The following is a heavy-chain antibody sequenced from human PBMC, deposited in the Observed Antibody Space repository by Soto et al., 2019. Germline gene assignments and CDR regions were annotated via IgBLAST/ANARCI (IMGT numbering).Heavy chain of an antibody. CDR1: GFTFSSYA. CDR3: AKLGGKAVAAHDAFDI. Sequence: GGSLRLSCAASGFTFSSYAMSWVRQAPGKGLEWVSTLSGSGGSLYYADSVRGRCTISRDNSKNTLFLQMDSLRAEDTAMYYCAKLGGKAVAAHDAFDIWGQGTMVTVSS. CDR2: LSGSGGSL. D-gene: IGHD6-19*01. V-gene: IGHV3-23*01. J-gene: IGHJ3*02.